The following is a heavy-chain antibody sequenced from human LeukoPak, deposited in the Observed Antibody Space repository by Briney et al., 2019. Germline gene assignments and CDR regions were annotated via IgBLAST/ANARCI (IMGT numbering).Heavy chain of an antibody. CDR3: ARVTTGGYYNC. Sequence: PSQTLSLTCTVSGGSVSSGGFYWSWIRQHPGKGLEWIGYIYNSGSTYYNPSLKSRVTISVDTSKNQFSLKLSSVTAADTAVYYCARVTTGGYYNCWGQGTLVTVSS. CDR1: GGSVSSGGFY. J-gene: IGHJ4*02. V-gene: IGHV4-31*03. CDR2: IYNSGST. D-gene: IGHD3-22*01.